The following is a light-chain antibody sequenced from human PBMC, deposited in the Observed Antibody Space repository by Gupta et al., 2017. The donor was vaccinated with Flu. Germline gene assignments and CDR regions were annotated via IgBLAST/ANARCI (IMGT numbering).Light chain of an antibody. CDR1: QSLLHSNGFNY. J-gene: IGKJ1*01. CDR2: LGS. Sequence: EIVMTQSPLSLPVTPGEPAPISCRSSQSLLHSNGFNYLEWYLQKPGQSPQLLIYLGSNRASGVPDRFSGSGSGTDFTLRISRMEAEDVGIYYCMQSLHTPRTFGQGTKVEIK. CDR3: MQSLHTPRT. V-gene: IGKV2-28*01.